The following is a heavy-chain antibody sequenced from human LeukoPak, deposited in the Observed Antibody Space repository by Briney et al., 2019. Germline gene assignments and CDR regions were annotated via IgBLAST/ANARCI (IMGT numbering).Heavy chain of an antibody. CDR3: ARRSSGYTNYWSRTDYYFHMDV. CDR2: IYAGDSDT. Sequence: GESLKISCKGSGYSFTSYWIVWVRQMPGKGLEWMGTIYAGDSDTIYSPSFQGQVTISADKPISTAYLQWSSLKGSDTAIYYCARRSSGYTNYWSRTDYYFHMDVWGKGTTVSVS. CDR1: GYSFTSYW. V-gene: IGHV5-51*01. D-gene: IGHD2-8*02. J-gene: IGHJ6*03.